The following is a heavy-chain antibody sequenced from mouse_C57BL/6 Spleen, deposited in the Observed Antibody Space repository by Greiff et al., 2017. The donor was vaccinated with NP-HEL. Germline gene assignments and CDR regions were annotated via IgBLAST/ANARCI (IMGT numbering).Heavy chain of an antibody. V-gene: IGHV5-17*01. CDR3: ARPGNYGSSYYAMDY. CDR1: GFTFSDYG. CDR2: ISSGSSTI. Sequence: EVQGVESGGGLVKPGGSLKLSCAASGFTFSDYGMHWVRQAPEKGLEWVAYISSGSSTIYYADTVKGRFTISRDNAKNTLFLQMTSLRSEDTAMYYCARPGNYGSSYYAMDYWGQGTSVTVSS. J-gene: IGHJ4*01. D-gene: IGHD1-1*01.